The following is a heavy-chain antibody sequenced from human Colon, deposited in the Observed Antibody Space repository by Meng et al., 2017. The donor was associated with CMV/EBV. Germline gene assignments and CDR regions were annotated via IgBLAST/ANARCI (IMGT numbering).Heavy chain of an antibody. J-gene: IGHJ4*02. CDR3: AKDARACGVVTPIGD. D-gene: IGHD3-3*01. V-gene: IGHV3-30*02. CDR1: GFDFSHYV. Sequence: GESLKISCAASGFDFSHYVMHWVRQAPGKGLEWVALIRYDGVNKFYTDSVKGRCTISRDNSKNTLYLQMNSLRPEDSAVYYCAKDARACGVVTPIGDWGQGTVVTVSS. CDR2: IRYDGVNK.